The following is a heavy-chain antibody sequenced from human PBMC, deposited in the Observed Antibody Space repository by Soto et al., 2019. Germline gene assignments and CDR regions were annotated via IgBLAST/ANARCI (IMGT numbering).Heavy chain of an antibody. J-gene: IGHJ4*02. D-gene: IGHD3-22*01. CDR2: IDWDDDK. CDR1: GFSLSTSGMR. Sequence: SGPTLVNPTQTLTLTCTFSGFSLSTSGMRVSWIRQPPGKALEWLARIDWDDDKFYSTSLKTRLTISKDTSKNQVVLTMTNMDPVDTATYYCALTARYYYDSSGSLDYWGQGTQVTVSS. V-gene: IGHV2-70*04. CDR3: ALTARYYYDSSGSLDY.